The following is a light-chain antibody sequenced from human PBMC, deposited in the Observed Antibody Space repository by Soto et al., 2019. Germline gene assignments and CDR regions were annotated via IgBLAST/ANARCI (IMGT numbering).Light chain of an antibody. CDR2: DAS. V-gene: IGKV3-11*01. Sequence: EIVLTQSPATLSLSPGERATLSCRASQSVSSYLAWYQQKPGQAPRLLIYDASNRATGIPDRFSGSGSGTDFTLTISSLEPEDFAVYYCQQRSNWGHTFGGGTKVEIK. J-gene: IGKJ4*01. CDR3: QQRSNWGHT. CDR1: QSVSSY.